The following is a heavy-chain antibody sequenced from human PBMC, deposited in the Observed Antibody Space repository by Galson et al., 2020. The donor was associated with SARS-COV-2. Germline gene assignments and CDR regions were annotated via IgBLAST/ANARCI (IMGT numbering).Heavy chain of an antibody. V-gene: IGHV3-30*18. J-gene: IGHJ6*02. D-gene: IGHD3-10*01. Sequence: GESLKISCAASGFTFNSYGMHWVRQAPGKGLEWVAVISYDGSNKYYADSVKGRFTISRDNSKNTLYLQMNSLRAEDTAVYYCAKERQGSLGFGEVSDGRDVWGQGTTVTVSS. CDR3: AKERQGSLGFGEVSDGRDV. CDR2: ISYDGSNK. CDR1: GFTFNSYG.